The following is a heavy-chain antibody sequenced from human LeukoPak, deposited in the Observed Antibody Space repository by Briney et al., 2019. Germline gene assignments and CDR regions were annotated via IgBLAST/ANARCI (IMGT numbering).Heavy chain of an antibody. Sequence: ASVKVSCKASGYTFTSYDINWVRQATGQGLEWMGWMNPNSGNTGYAQKFRGRVTMTRNTSISTAYMELSSLRSEDTAVYYCARESDRYYFDYWGQGTPVTVSS. CDR2: MNPNSGNT. CDR3: ARESDRYYFDY. V-gene: IGHV1-8*01. J-gene: IGHJ4*02. CDR1: GYTFTSYD.